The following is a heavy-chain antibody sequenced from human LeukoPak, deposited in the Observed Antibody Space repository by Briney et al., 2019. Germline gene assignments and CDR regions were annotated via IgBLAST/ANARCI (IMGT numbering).Heavy chain of an antibody. V-gene: IGHV4-34*01. Sequence: SETLSLTCAVYGGSFSGYYWSWLRQPPGKGPEWIGEINHSGSTNYNPSLKSRVTISVDTSKNQFSLKLSSVTAADTAVDYCARGGGDYGDYVQRNWGQGTLVTVSS. CDR2: INHSGST. D-gene: IGHD4-17*01. CDR1: GGSFSGYY. CDR3: ARGGGDYGDYVQRN. J-gene: IGHJ4*02.